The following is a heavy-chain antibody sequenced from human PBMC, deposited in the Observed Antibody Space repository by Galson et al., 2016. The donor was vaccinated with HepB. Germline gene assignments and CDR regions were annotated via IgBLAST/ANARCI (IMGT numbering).Heavy chain of an antibody. CDR3: ARLHSHFLEEFDP. Sequence: SETLSLTCTVSGGSISGYYWSWIRQPPGRGLEWIGYIHYTGSTRYNPSLKGRVTISVDTSNNQFSLKLSSVTAADTAVYYCARLHSHFLEEFDPWGQGTLVTVSS. CDR1: GGSISGYY. CDR2: IHYTGST. V-gene: IGHV4-59*01. D-gene: IGHD2/OR15-2a*01. J-gene: IGHJ5*02.